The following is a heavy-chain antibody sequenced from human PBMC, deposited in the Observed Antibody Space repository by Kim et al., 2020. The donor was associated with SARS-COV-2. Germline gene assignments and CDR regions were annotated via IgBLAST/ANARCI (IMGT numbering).Heavy chain of an antibody. Sequence: NKYYADSVKGQFTISRDNSKNTLYLQMNSLRAEDTAVYYCAKESWVALDYWGQGTLVTVSS. J-gene: IGHJ4*02. D-gene: IGHD2-15*01. V-gene: IGHV3-30*02. CDR2: NK. CDR3: AKESWVALDY.